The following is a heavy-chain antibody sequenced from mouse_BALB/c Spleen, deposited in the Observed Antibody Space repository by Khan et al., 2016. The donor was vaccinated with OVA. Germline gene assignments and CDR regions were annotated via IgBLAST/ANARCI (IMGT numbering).Heavy chain of an antibody. V-gene: IGHV5-9-3*01. CDR1: GFTFNNYA. CDR2: VSSGGSYT. CDR3: ARQGGIYDGPFDY. J-gene: IGHJ2*01. D-gene: IGHD2-3*01. Sequence: EVELVESGGGLVKPGGSLKLSCAASGFTFNNYAMSWVRQTPEKRLEWVATVSSGGSYTYYPDNVKGRFIISRDNAESTLYLQMSSLRSEETAMYYCARQGGIYDGPFDYWGQGTTLTVSS.